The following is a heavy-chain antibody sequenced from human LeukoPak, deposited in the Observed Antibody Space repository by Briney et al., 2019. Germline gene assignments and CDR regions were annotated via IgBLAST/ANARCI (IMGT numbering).Heavy chain of an antibody. D-gene: IGHD1-26*01. Sequence: GGSLRLSCAASGFTFSSYAMSWVRQAPGKGLEWVANIKQDGSEKHYVESVKGRFTISRENAKNSLYLQMNSLRAEDTAVYYCASGSYYWNLYYWGQGTLVTVSS. CDR1: GFTFSSYA. CDR2: IKQDGSEK. V-gene: IGHV3-7*01. CDR3: ASGSYYWNLYY. J-gene: IGHJ4*02.